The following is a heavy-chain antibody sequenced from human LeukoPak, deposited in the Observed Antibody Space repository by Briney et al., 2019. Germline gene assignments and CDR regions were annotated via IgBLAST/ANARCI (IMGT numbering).Heavy chain of an antibody. Sequence: SETLSLTCAVYGGSFSGYYWSCIRQPPGKGLEWIEEINHSGSTNYNPSLKSRVTISVDTSKNQFSLKLSSVTAADTAVYYCARVRQQWLVRGNWFDPWGQGTLVTVSS. V-gene: IGHV4-34*01. J-gene: IGHJ5*02. CDR3: ARVRQQWLVRGNWFDP. CDR1: GGSFSGYY. D-gene: IGHD6-19*01. CDR2: INHSGST.